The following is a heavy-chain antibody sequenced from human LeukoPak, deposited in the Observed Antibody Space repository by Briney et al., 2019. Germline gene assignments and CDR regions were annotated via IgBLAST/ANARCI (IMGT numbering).Heavy chain of an antibody. V-gene: IGHV4-59*01. J-gene: IGHJ4*02. D-gene: IGHD4-17*01. CDR1: GGSISSYY. CDR3: ARMEQDNGDYYFDF. CDR2: IYYSGTT. Sequence: PSETLSLTCTVSGGSISSYYWSWIRQPPRKGLEWIGYIYYSGTTKYSPSLKSRVTISLDTSKNQFSLRLSSVTPTDTAVYYCARMEQDNGDYYFDFWGQGTLVTVSS.